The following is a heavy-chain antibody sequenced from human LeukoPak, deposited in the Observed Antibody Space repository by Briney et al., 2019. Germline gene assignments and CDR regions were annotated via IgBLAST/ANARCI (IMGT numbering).Heavy chain of an antibody. D-gene: IGHD3-22*01. V-gene: IGHV4-59*02. Sequence: SDTLSLTCNVSGGSVTSHYWNWIRRPPGKGLEWIGYLYHTGITKYNPSLKSRVSMSVDTSKNQFSLKVNSVTAADTAVYHCVRSVDYFDNTGPHMMFDYWGQGSLVTVSS. CDR3: VRSVDYFDNTGPHMMFDY. J-gene: IGHJ4*02. CDR2: LYHTGIT. CDR1: GGSVTSHY.